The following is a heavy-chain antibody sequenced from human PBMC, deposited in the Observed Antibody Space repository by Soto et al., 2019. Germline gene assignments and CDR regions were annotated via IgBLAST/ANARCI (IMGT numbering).Heavy chain of an antibody. J-gene: IGHJ4*02. D-gene: IGHD3-9*01. CDR3: ARDRYILTGDW. CDR1: GGTFSSYT. Sequence: QVQLVQSGAEVKKPGSSVKVSCKASGGTFSSYTISWVRQAPGQGLEWVGRIIPILGIANYAQKCQGRVTITADKSTNTAYMELSSLRSEDTAVYYCARDRYILTGDWWGQVTLVTVSS. CDR2: IIPILGIA. V-gene: IGHV1-69*08.